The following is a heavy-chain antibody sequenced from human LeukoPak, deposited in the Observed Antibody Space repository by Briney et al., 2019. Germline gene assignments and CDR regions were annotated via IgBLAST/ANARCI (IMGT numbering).Heavy chain of an antibody. D-gene: IGHD3-10*01. CDR1: GGSFSGQY. CDR3: AGGDYHGSESYANY. J-gene: IGHJ4*02. Sequence: SETLSLTCAVYGGSFSGQYWGLIRQPPGKGLEWIGEINHGGSISYNASLKSRVTISLDTSKNQFSLKLSSVTAADTAVYYCAGGDYHGSESYANYWGQGTLVTVSS. CDR2: INHGGSI. V-gene: IGHV4-34*01.